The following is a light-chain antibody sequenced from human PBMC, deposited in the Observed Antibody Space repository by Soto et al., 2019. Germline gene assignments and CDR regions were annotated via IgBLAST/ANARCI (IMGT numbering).Light chain of an antibody. CDR2: LGS. CDR1: QCLLHSNGYNY. V-gene: IGKV2-28*01. Sequence: DIVTTQSPLSLPVTPGEPASISCRSSQCLLHSNGYNYLDWYLQKPGQSPQLLIYLGSNRASGVPDRVSGSGSGTDFTLKISRVAAEDVGVYYCMQALQTPWKFGQGTKVEIK. J-gene: IGKJ1*01. CDR3: MQALQTPWK.